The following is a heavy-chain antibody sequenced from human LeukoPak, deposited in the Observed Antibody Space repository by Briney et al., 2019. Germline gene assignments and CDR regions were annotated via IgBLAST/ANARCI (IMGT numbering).Heavy chain of an antibody. D-gene: IGHD5-12*01. Sequence: GGSLRLSCAASGFTFSDYYMSWIRQAPGKGLEWVSYISSSGSTIYYADSVKGRFTISRDNAKNSLYLQMNSLRAEDTAVYYCASQYYDYRIDYWGQGTLVTVSS. CDR1: GFTFSDYY. CDR3: ASQYYDYRIDY. V-gene: IGHV3-11*01. CDR2: ISSSGSTI. J-gene: IGHJ4*02.